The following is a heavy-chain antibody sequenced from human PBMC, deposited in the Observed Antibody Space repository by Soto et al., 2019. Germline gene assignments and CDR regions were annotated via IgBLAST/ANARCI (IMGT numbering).Heavy chain of an antibody. V-gene: IGHV1-8*01. Sequence: ASVKVSCKASGYTFTSYDINWVRQATGQGLEWMGWMNPNSGNTGYAQKFQGRVTMTRNTSISTAYMELSSLRSEDTAVYYCARGTFGVVMRYYYYYYMDVWGKGTTVTVSS. J-gene: IGHJ6*03. CDR2: MNPNSGNT. CDR3: ARGTFGVVMRYYYYYYMDV. D-gene: IGHD3-3*01. CDR1: GYTFTSYD.